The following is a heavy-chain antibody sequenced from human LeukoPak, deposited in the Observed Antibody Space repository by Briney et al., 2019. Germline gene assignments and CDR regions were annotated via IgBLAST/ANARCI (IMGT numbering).Heavy chain of an antibody. D-gene: IGHD3-10*01. J-gene: IGHJ4*02. CDR3: ARIRITMVRGVIREYYFDY. Sequence: SETLSLTCAVSGGSISSSNWWSWVRQPPGKGLEWIGEIYHSGSTNYNPSLKSRVTISVDKSKNQFSLKLSSVTAADTAVYYCARIRITMVRGVIREYYFDYWGQGTLVTVSS. CDR2: IYHSGST. CDR1: GGSISSSNW. V-gene: IGHV4-4*02.